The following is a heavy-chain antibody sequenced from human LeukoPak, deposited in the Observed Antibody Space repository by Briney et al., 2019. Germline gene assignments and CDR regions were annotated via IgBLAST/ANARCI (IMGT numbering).Heavy chain of an antibody. Sequence: ASVKVSCKASGYTFTSYGISWVRQAPGQGLEWMGWISAYNGNTNYAQKLQGRVTMTTDTSTSTAYMELRSLRSDDTAVYYCARDLYYYDSSGYSGTVDYWGQGTLVTVSS. D-gene: IGHD3-22*01. CDR2: ISAYNGNT. CDR1: GYTFTSYG. V-gene: IGHV1-18*01. CDR3: ARDLYYYDSSGYSGTVDY. J-gene: IGHJ4*02.